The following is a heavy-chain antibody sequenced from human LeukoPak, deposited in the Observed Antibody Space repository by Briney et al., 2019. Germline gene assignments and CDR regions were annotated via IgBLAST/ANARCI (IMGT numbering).Heavy chain of an antibody. CDR3: TRGRYSYGYGTFDY. V-gene: IGHV3-49*03. CDR1: GFTFGDYA. CDR2: IRSKAYGGTT. Sequence: GGSLRLSCTAPGFTFGDYAMSWFRQAPGKGLEWVGFIRSKAYGGTTEYAASVKGRFTISRDDSKSIAYLQMNSLKTEDTAVYYCTRGRYSYGYGTFDYWGQGTLVTVSS. D-gene: IGHD5-18*01. J-gene: IGHJ4*02.